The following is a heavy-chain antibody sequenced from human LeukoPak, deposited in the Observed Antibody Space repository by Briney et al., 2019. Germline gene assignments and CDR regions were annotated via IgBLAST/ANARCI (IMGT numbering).Heavy chain of an antibody. V-gene: IGHV3-21*01. CDR2: ISSNSRYT. J-gene: IGHJ4*02. CDR1: GLTFSSHG. D-gene: IGHD6-13*01. Sequence: GGTLRLSCAASGLTFSSHGMNWVRQAPGKGLEWVSSISSNSRYTYYADSVKGRFTISRDNAKSSLYLQMNSLRADDTAVYYCARVAEAAAFDYWGQGTLVTVSS. CDR3: ARVAEAAAFDY.